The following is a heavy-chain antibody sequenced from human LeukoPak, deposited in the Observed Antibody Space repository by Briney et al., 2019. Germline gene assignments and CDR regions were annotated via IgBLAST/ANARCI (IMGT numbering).Heavy chain of an antibody. D-gene: IGHD1-26*01. CDR2: TRYDGSNK. V-gene: IGHV3-30*02. CDR3: AKDRAVLGGATSMDY. CDR1: GFTFSSYG. J-gene: IGHJ4*02. Sequence: GGSLRLSCAASGFTFSSYGTHWVRQAPGKGLEWEAFTRYDGSNKYYADSVKGRFTISRDNSKNTLYMQMNSLRAEDTAVYYCAKDRAVLGGATSMDYWGQGTLVTVSS.